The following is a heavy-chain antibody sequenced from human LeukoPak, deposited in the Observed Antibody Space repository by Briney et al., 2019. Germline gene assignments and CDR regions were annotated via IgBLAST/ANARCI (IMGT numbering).Heavy chain of an antibody. CDR2: TYPGESNT. CDR3: ARHVTTSDYESSWFDS. J-gene: IGHJ5*01. D-gene: IGHD3-22*01. Sequence: GESLKISCEASGYSFSNYWIAWVRQTPGKGLEWMGITYPGESNTRYSPSFRGQVTISVDKSINTAYLQWSSLKASDTAMYYCARHVTTSDYESSWFDSRGQGTLVIVSS. CDR1: GYSFSNYW. V-gene: IGHV5-51*01.